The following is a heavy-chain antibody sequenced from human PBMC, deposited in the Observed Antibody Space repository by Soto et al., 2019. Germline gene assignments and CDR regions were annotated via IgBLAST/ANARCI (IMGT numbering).Heavy chain of an antibody. V-gene: IGHV1-2*04. D-gene: IGHD2-8*01. CDR2: INPKSGGT. CDR1: GYSFTDYH. CDR3: ARGDSTDCSNGVCSFGYNHDIDV. J-gene: IGHJ6*02. Sequence: ASMKFSCKAAGYSFTDYHIHWVRQAPGQGLEWLGRINPKSGGTSTAQKFQGWVTMTTDTSISTASMELTRLTSDDTAISYCARGDSTDCSNGVCSFGYNHDIDVWG.